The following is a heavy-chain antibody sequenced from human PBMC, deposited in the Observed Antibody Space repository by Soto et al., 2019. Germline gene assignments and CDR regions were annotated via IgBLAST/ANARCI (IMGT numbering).Heavy chain of an antibody. CDR1: GVTFSSYG. D-gene: IGHD5-18*01. V-gene: IGHV3-30*18. CDR2: ISYDGSNK. Sequence: GGSLRLSCAASGVTFSSYGMHWVRQAPGKGLEWVAVISYDGSNKYYADSVKGRFTISRDNSKNTLYLHMNSLRAEDTAVYYCAKEDSYGLLNFDYWGQGTLVTVSS. J-gene: IGHJ4*02. CDR3: AKEDSYGLLNFDY.